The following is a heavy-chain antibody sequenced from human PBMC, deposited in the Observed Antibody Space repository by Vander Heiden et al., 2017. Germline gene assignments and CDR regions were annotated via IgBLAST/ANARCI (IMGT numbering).Heavy chain of an antibody. CDR1: GGSINNSSYY. J-gene: IGHJ3*02. CDR3: ARNIAVTAKAAFDI. D-gene: IGHD6-19*01. CDR2: IYYSGST. Sequence: QLQLQESGPGLVKPSETLSLTCTVSGGSINNSSYYWGWIRQPPGKGLEWIGSIYYSGSTYYNPSLKSRVTISVDTSKNQFSLKLSSVTAADTAVYYCARNIAVTAKAAFDIWGQGTMVTVSS. V-gene: IGHV4-39*01.